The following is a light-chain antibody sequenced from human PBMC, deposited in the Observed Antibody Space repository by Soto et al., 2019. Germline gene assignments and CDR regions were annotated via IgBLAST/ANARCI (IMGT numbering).Light chain of an antibody. CDR3: QQTFSKIVT. V-gene: IGKV1-39*01. J-gene: IGKJ4*01. Sequence: DFQLTQSPASLSASVGHRVTITCRASQSIHTSLNWLQVQPGKAPRVLIFGASSLQSGVPRRFSGSGSGTDFSLTISSLQPEDFATYYCQQTFSKIVTFGGGTRVEMK. CDR1: QSIHTS. CDR2: GAS.